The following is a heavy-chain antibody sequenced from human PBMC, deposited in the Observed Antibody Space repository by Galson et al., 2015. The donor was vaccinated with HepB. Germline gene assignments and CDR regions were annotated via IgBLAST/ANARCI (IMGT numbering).Heavy chain of an antibody. D-gene: IGHD3-22*01. Sequence: SLRLSCAASGFTFSSYAMSWVRQAPGKGLEWVSAISGSGGSTYYADSVKGRFTISRDNSKNTLYLQMNSLRAEDTAVYYCAKDLFPKYYYDSSGYFSFDYWGQGTLVTVSS. J-gene: IGHJ4*02. V-gene: IGHV3-23*01. CDR1: GFTFSSYA. CDR3: AKDLFPKYYYDSSGYFSFDY. CDR2: ISGSGGST.